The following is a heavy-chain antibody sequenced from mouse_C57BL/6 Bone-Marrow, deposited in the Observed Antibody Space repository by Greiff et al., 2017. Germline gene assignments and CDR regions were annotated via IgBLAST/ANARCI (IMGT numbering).Heavy chain of an antibody. CDR1: GYTFTDYY. D-gene: IGHD1-1*01. CDR2: INPNNGGT. V-gene: IGHV1-26*01. CDR3: ATPFYYYGSSYGFAY. Sequence: EVQLQQSGPELVKPGASVKISCKASGYTFTDYYMNWVKQSHGKSLEWIGDINPNNGGTSYNQKFKGKATLTVDTSSSTAYMELRSLTSEDSAVYYCATPFYYYGSSYGFAYWGQGTLVTVSA. J-gene: IGHJ3*01.